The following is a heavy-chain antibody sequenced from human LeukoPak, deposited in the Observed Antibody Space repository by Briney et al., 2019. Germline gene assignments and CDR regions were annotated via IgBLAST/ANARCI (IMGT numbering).Heavy chain of an antibody. V-gene: IGHV3-48*03. CDR1: GFTFSSYE. Sequence: GGSLRLSCAASGFTFSSYEMNWVRQAPGKGLEWVSYISSSGSTIYYADSVKGRFTISRDNAKNSLYLQMNSLRAEDTAVYYCARSYISSSSYGYWGQGTLVTVSS. CDR2: ISSSGSTI. J-gene: IGHJ4*02. D-gene: IGHD6-13*01. CDR3: ARSYISSSSYGY.